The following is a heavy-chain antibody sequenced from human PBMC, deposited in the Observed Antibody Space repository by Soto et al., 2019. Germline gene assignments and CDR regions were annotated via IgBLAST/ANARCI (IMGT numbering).Heavy chain of an antibody. CDR3: ARGTVSGSDYNFYESCMDV. V-gene: IGHV1-69*12. D-gene: IGHD1-26*01. CDR2: IIPIFGNT. J-gene: IGHJ6*02. Sequence: QVQLVQSGVEVKKPGSSVKVSCKASGGTLNSYAIDWVRQAPGQGLEWMGGIIPIFGNTYYAQRLQGRVKLTADESRRTADVALSTATSECTARDYCARGTVSGSDYNFYESCMDVWGQGTRVSVSS. CDR1: GGTLNSYA.